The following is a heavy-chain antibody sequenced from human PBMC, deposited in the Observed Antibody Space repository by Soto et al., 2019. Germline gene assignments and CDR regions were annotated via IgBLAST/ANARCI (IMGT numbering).Heavy chain of an antibody. J-gene: IGHJ6*02. CDR3: ARDSKIQIFSGYEFGPGVGMDV. D-gene: IGHD5-12*01. CDR2: IIPIFGTA. V-gene: IGHV1-69*06. Sequence: GASVKVSCKASGGTFSSYAISWVRQAPGQGLEWMGGIIPIFGTANYAQKFQGRVTITADKSTSTAYMELSSLRSEDTAVYYCARDSKIQIFSGYEFGPGVGMDVWGQGTTVTVSS. CDR1: GGTFSSYA.